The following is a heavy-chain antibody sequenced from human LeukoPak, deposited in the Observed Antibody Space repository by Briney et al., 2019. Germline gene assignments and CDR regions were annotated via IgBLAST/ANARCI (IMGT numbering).Heavy chain of an antibody. D-gene: IGHD2-15*01. CDR1: GFSLSTSEVG. Sequence: SGPTLMKPTQTLTLTCTFSGFSLSTSEVGVGWIRQPPGKALEWLALIYWNDDKHYSPSLKSRLTITKDTSKNQVVLTMTNMDPVGTGTYYCARGRGTARYSLFDFWGQGTLVTVSS. J-gene: IGHJ4*02. CDR2: IYWNDDK. CDR3: ARGRGTARYSLFDF. V-gene: IGHV2-5*04.